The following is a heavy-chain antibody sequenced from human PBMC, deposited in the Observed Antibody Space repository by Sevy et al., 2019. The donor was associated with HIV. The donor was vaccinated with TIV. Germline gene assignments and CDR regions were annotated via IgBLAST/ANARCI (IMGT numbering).Heavy chain of an antibody. CDR2: IYSGDST. CDR1: GFTVSNNY. V-gene: IGHV3-53*01. Sequence: GGSLRLSCAASGFTVSNNYMSWVRQAPGKGLQWVSVIYSGDSTYYADSVKGRFTISRDNSKNTQYLQMNSLSAEDTAVYYCARLSVYYYDSSGYYTTGNAFDIWGQGTMVTVSS. J-gene: IGHJ3*02. CDR3: ARLSVYYYDSSGYYTTGNAFDI. D-gene: IGHD3-22*01.